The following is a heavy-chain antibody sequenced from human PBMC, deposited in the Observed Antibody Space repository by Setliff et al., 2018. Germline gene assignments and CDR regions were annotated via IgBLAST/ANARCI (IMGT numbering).Heavy chain of an antibody. CDR3: ARAPPNRYSGSYEYFYMDV. Sequence: PSETLSLTCTVSGGSISSYYWIWIRQPPGKGLEWIGYIYSSGRTNYNPSLNSRVTLSVDTSNNQFSLKVSSVTAADTAVYYCARAPPNRYSGSYEYFYMDVWGKGTTVTVSS. J-gene: IGHJ6*03. V-gene: IGHV4-4*08. D-gene: IGHD1-26*01. CDR2: IYSSGRT. CDR1: GGSISSYY.